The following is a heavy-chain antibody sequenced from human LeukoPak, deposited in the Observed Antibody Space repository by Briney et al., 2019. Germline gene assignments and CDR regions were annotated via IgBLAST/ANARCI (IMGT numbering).Heavy chain of an antibody. V-gene: IGHV3-23*01. D-gene: IGHD1-26*01. Sequence: GGSLRLSCEASGFTFSSYAMSWVRQAPGKGLEWVSVISGSGGSTYYADSVKGRFTISRDNSKNTLYLQMNSLRAEDTAVYYCAKDLYSGSYYRFYYFDYWGQGTLVTVSS. CDR1: GFTFSSYA. CDR2: ISGSGGST. J-gene: IGHJ4*02. CDR3: AKDLYSGSYYRFYYFDY.